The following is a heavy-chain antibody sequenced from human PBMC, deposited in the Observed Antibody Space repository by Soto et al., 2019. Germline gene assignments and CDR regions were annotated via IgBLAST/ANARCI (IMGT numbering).Heavy chain of an antibody. V-gene: IGHV3-7*01. Sequence: VQLVESGGGLVQPGGSLRLSCAASGFTFGPYWMTWVRQAPGKGLEWVAKIKPDGSEKYYVDSVKSRFTISRDNTKTSLYLQMNSLRAEDTAVYYCARPYTVAGSSYWCFDLWGRGTLVTVSS. CDR2: IKPDGSEK. CDR3: ARPYTVAGSSYWCFDL. J-gene: IGHJ2*01. D-gene: IGHD3-16*01. CDR1: GFTFGPYW.